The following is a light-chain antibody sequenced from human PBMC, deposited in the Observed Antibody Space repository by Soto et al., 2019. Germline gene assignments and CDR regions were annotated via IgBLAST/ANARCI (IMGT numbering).Light chain of an antibody. CDR2: EVT. CDR1: SGDVGGYNL. V-gene: IGLV2-23*02. CDR3: CSYAGNSEV. Sequence: QSALTQPASVSGSPGQSITIPCTGTSGDVGGYNLVSWYQQHPGKAPKLMIYEVTERPSGVSNRFSGSKSGNTASLRISGLQPDDEADYYCCSYAGNSEVFGTGTKLTVL. J-gene: IGLJ1*01.